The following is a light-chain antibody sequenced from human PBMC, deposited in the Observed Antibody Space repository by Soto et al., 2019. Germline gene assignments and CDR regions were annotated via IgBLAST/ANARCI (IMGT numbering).Light chain of an antibody. V-gene: IGKV1-5*01. CDR2: DAS. CDR3: QQYENYWT. CDR1: QSISSW. J-gene: IGKJ1*01. Sequence: DIQMTQSPSTLSATAGDRVTITCRASQSISSWLAWYKHKPGKAPKLLIYDASNLDSGVPSRFSGSGSGTEFSLTIRNLQPDDCATYYCQQYENYWTFGQGTKVEIK.